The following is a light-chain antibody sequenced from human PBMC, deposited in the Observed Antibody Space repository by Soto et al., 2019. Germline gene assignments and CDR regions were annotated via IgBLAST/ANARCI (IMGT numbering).Light chain of an antibody. V-gene: IGKV3-11*01. CDR2: DAS. Sequence: ESVLTQSPATLSLSPGERATLSCRASQSIGSSLAWYQQKPGQAPRLLIYDASNRATGIPARFSGSGSGTDFPLTISSLEPEDFAVYYCQQRSDWPLTFGGGTKVEIK. CDR1: QSIGSS. CDR3: QQRSDWPLT. J-gene: IGKJ4*01.